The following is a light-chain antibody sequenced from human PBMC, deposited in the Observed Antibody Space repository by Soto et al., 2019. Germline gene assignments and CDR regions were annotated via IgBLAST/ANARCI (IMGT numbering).Light chain of an antibody. CDR3: QHYGTSLP. V-gene: IGKV3-20*01. J-gene: IGKJ4*01. Sequence: EIVLTQSPGTLSLSPGDRATLSCRASQIVNNNFLAWYQQKPGRAPRLLIYDASSRLTGIPDRFSGSGSGTDFTLTISRLEPEDFAVYYCQHYGTSLPFGGGTKVDIK. CDR1: QIVNNNF. CDR2: DAS.